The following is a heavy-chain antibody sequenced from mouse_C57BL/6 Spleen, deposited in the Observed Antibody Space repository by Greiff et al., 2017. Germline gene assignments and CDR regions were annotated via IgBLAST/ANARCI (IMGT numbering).Heavy chain of an antibody. CDR3: ARWFDYLAMDY. CDR2: INPSTGGT. V-gene: IGHV1-42*01. Sequence: EVKLQQSGPELVKPGASVKISCKASGYSFTGYYMNWVKQSPEKSLEWIGEINPSTGGTTYNQKFKAKATLTVDKSSSTAYMQLKSLTSEDSAVYYCARWFDYLAMDYWGQGTSVTVSS. D-gene: IGHD2-2*01. J-gene: IGHJ4*01. CDR1: GYSFTGYY.